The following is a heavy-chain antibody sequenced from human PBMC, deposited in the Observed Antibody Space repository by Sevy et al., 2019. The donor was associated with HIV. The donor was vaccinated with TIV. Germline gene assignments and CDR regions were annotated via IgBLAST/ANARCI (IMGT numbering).Heavy chain of an antibody. CDR2: ISYDGSNK. D-gene: IGHD3-22*01. CDR1: GFTFSSYA. Sequence: GGSLRLSCAASGFTFSSYAMHWVRQAPGKGLEWVAVISYDGSNKYYADSLKGRFTISRDNSNNTLYLQMNSLRAEDTAVDYCARDFSYDSSGYYYESHFDYWGQGTLVTVSS. J-gene: IGHJ4*02. V-gene: IGHV3-30-3*01. CDR3: ARDFSYDSSGYYYESHFDY.